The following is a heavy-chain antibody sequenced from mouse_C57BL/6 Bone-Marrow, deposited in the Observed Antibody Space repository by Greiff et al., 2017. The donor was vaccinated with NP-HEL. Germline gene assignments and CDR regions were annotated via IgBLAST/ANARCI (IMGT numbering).Heavy chain of an antibody. CDR1: GYAFSSSW. CDR3: ARGGPGYFDV. Sequence: QVQLQQSGPELVKPGASVKISCKASGYAFSSSWMNWVKQRPGKGLEWIGRIYPGDGDTNYNGKFKGKATLTADKSSSTAYMQLSSLTSEDSAVYFCARGGPGYFDVWGTGTTVTVSS. J-gene: IGHJ1*03. CDR2: IYPGDGDT. V-gene: IGHV1-82*01.